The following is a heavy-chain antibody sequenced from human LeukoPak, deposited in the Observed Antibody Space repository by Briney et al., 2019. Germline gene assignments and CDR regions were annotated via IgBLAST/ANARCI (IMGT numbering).Heavy chain of an antibody. CDR2: IWYDGSNK. CDR3: ARDERDGYNLGRLDY. J-gene: IGHJ4*02. D-gene: IGHD5-24*01. Sequence: GGSLRLSCAASGFTFSSYGMHWVRQAPGKGLGGGAVIWYDGSNKYYADSVKGRFTISRDDSKNTLYLQMNSLRAEDTAVYYCARDERDGYNLGRLDYWGQGTLVTVSS. V-gene: IGHV3-33*01. CDR1: GFTFSSYG.